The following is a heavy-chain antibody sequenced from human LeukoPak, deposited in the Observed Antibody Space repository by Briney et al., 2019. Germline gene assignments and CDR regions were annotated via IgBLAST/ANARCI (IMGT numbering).Heavy chain of an antibody. CDR2: IYYSGST. CDR1: GGSISSSSYY. CDR3: ARQLGWFDP. Sequence: RASETLSLTCTVSGGSISSSSYYWGWIRQPPGKGLEWIGSIYYSGSTYYNPSLKSRVTISIDTSKNQFSLKLSSVTAADTAVYYCARQLGWFDPWGQGTLVTVSS. J-gene: IGHJ5*02. V-gene: IGHV4-39*01.